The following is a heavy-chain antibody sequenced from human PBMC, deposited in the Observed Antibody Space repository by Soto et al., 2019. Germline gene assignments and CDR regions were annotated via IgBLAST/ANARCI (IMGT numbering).Heavy chain of an antibody. V-gene: IGHV4-39*01. D-gene: IGHD1-26*01. Sequence: PSETLSLTCSVSAGSISSSSSSSYSWGWIRQPPGKGLEWIGSIYYSGSTYYNPSLKSRVTISIDTSKNQFSLNLSSVTAADTAVYYCARLRELLRGIGYWGQGSLVTVSS. CDR1: AGSISSSSSSSYS. CDR2: IYYSGST. CDR3: ARLRELLRGIGY. J-gene: IGHJ4*02.